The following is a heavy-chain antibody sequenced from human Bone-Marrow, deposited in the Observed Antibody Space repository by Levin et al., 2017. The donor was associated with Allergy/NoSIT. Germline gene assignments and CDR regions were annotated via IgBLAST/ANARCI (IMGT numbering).Heavy chain of an antibody. D-gene: IGHD2-21*02. CDR1: GYRFTNYW. J-gene: IGHJ3*01. V-gene: IGHV5-51*01. CDR3: ARPYCGGDCSRGLPFDV. CDR2: IFPDDSDT. Sequence: GESLKISCKTSGYRFTNYWIGWVRPMPVKGLEWMGIIFPDDSDTRYSPSFQGQVTISADKSISTAYLQWGSLKAADTAMYYCARPYCGGDCSRGLPFDVWGQGTMVSVSS.